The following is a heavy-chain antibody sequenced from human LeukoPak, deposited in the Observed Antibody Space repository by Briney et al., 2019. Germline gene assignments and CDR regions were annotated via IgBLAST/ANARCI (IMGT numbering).Heavy chain of an antibody. CDR1: GGSISSSGYY. CDR2: IFYSGST. V-gene: IGHV4-39*01. D-gene: IGHD3-16*01. Sequence: SETLSLTRTVSGGSISSSGYYWGWIRQPPGKGLEWIGSIFYSGSTYYTPSLKSRVTISVDTSKNLFSLRLSSLTAADTAVYYCARQSWGRYWYFDLWGRGTLVTVSS. J-gene: IGHJ2*01. CDR3: ARQSWGRYWYFDL.